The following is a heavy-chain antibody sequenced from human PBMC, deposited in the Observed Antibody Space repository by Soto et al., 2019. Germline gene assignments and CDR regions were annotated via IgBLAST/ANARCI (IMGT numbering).Heavy chain of an antibody. CDR2: IYHSGST. J-gene: IGHJ4*02. CDR1: SGSISSSNW. D-gene: IGHD3-16*02. CDR3: AGGSHRRETFGGFIVDGAFDD. V-gene: IGHV4-4*02. Sequence: PSETLSLTCAVSSGSISSSNWWSWVRQPPGKGLEWIGEIYHSGSTNYNPSLKSRVTISVDKSKNQFSLKLSSVTAADTAVYYCAGGSHRRETFGGFIVDGAFDDWGPGTLVNLSS.